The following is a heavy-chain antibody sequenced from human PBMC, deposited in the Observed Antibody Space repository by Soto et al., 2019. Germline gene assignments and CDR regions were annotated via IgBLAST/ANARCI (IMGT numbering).Heavy chain of an antibody. V-gene: IGHV1-3*01. Sequence: ASVMVSCKASGYTFTSYAMHWVRQAPGQRLEWMGWINAGNGNTKYSQKFQGRVTITRDTSASTAYMELSSLRSEDTAVYYCARGGARPYYYDSSGSYYFDYWGQGTLVTVSS. J-gene: IGHJ4*02. D-gene: IGHD3-22*01. CDR1: GYTFTSYA. CDR2: INAGNGNT. CDR3: ARGGARPYYYDSSGSYYFDY.